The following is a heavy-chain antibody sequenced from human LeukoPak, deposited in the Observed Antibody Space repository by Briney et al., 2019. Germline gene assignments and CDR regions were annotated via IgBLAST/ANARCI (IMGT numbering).Heavy chain of an antibody. CDR2: IYYSGST. Sequence: PSETLSLTCTVSGGSISSYYWSWIRQPPGKGLEWIGYIYYSGSTSYNPSLKSRVTISVDTSKNQFSLKLSSVTAADTAVYYCARTERDYFDYWGQGTLVTVSS. CDR3: ARTERDYFDY. CDR1: GGSISSYY. D-gene: IGHD1-26*01. J-gene: IGHJ4*02. V-gene: IGHV4-59*01.